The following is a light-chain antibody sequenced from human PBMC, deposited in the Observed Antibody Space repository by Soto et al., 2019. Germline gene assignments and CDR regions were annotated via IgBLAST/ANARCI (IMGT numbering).Light chain of an antibody. CDR2: ATS. V-gene: IGKV1-12*01. J-gene: IGKJ1*01. CDR3: LQNHSYPRT. Sequence: ELSNPPASWSSSAGERVTMTCRGSQVVGGCLAWYQQKPGKVPKLLIYATSSWHSGVPERFSGSGSGTDFTLSISSLQPEDFATYYCLQNHSYPRTFGQGTKVDI. CDR1: QVVGGC.